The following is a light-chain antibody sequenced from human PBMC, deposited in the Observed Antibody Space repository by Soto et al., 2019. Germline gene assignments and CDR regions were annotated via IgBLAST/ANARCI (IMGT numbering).Light chain of an antibody. J-gene: IGKJ1*01. Sequence: DIQMTQSPSTLSASVGDRFTITCRASQGIGTWLAWYQQKPGKGPNLLIYAASSLESGVPSRFSGSGSGTDFTLTISSLQPEDFATYYCQQADSFPQTFGQGTKVDIK. V-gene: IGKV1-12*01. CDR3: QQADSFPQT. CDR1: QGIGTW. CDR2: AAS.